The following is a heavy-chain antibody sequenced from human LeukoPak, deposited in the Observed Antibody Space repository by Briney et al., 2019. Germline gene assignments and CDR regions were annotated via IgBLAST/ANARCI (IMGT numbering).Heavy chain of an antibody. D-gene: IGHD5-18*01. J-gene: IGHJ4*02. V-gene: IGHV3-30*03. CDR3: ARDWILAAQPITFFDY. Sequence: GRSLRLSCAASGFTFSSYGMHWVRQAPGKGLEWVAVISYDGTNKYYADSVKGRFTISRDNSKNTLYLQINSLRAEDTAVYYCARDWILAAQPITFFDYWGQGTLVTVSS. CDR1: GFTFSSYG. CDR2: ISYDGTNK.